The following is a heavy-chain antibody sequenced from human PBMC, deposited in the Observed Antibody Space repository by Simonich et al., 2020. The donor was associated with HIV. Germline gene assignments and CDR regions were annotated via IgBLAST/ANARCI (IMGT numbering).Heavy chain of an antibody. CDR1: GGSFSGYY. CDR3: ARHFWFHESWGAFDF. Sequence: QVQLQQWGAGLLKPSETLSLTCAVYGGSFSGYYWSGIRQAPGNGLEWIGEINHSGSTNCSPSLKSRVTISVDTSKNQFSLKLTSLTAADTAVDYCARHFWFHESWGAFDFWGQGTLVTVSS. CDR2: INHSGST. V-gene: IGHV4-34*01. D-gene: IGHD3-10*01. J-gene: IGHJ3*01.